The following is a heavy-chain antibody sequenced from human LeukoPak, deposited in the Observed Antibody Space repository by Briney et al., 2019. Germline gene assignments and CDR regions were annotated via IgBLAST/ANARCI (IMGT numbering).Heavy chain of an antibody. CDR2: IYSGDRT. CDR1: GLTVSSND. D-gene: IGHD1-14*01. Sequence: PGGSLRLSCAASGLTVSSNDMSWVRQAPGKGLEWVSFIYSGDRTYYAGSVKGRFTISRDNFKNTLYLQMNSLRAEDTAMYYCTKSGPPDPYWGQGTMVTVSS. V-gene: IGHV3-53*01. J-gene: IGHJ3*01. CDR3: TKSGPPDPY.